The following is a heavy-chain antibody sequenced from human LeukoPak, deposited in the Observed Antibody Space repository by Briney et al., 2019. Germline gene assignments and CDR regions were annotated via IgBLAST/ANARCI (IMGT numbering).Heavy chain of an antibody. D-gene: IGHD6-19*01. V-gene: IGHV4-59*08. Sequence: SETLSLTCTVSGGSISGYYWSWIRQPPGKGLEWIGYIYYSGSTDYNPSLESRVTISVDSSKNQFSLKLTSVTAADTAVYYCARRALYSSGWYVDYWGQGTLVTVSS. J-gene: IGHJ4*02. CDR3: ARRALYSSGWYVDY. CDR2: IYYSGST. CDR1: GGSISGYY.